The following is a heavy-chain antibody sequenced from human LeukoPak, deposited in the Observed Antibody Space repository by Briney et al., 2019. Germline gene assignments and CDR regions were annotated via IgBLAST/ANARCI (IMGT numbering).Heavy chain of an antibody. Sequence: GGTLRLSCPAYGFTFSSHWMHWVRQAPGKGLVWVSRIIRDGSTTNYADSVKGRFSIFRDNAKNTLYLQMNSLRAEDTAIYYCARGHVPGSDRHWDYWGQGALVTVSS. V-gene: IGHV3-74*01. CDR1: GFTFSSHW. J-gene: IGHJ4*02. D-gene: IGHD3-10*01. CDR3: ARGHVPGSDRHWDY. CDR2: IIRDGSTT.